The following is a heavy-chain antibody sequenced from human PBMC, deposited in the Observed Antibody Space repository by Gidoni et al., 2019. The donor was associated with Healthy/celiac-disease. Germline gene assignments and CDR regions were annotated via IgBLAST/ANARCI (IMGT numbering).Heavy chain of an antibody. D-gene: IGHD6-19*01. CDR1: FSSYA. Sequence: EVQLLESGGALVQPGGCTFSSYAMSWVRQAPGKGLEWVSAISGSGGSTYYADSVKGRFTISRDNSKNTLYLQMNSLRAEDTAVYYCAKVHSSGWYIRYFDLWGRGTLVTVSS. V-gene: IGHV3-23*01. CDR3: AKVHSSGWYIRYFDL. J-gene: IGHJ2*01. CDR2: ISGSGGST.